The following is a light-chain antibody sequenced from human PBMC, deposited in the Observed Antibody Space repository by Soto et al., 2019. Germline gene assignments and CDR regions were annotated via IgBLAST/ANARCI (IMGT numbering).Light chain of an antibody. CDR3: ETWDSSLSAAV. J-gene: IGLJ1*01. CDR1: SSNIGNNY. Sequence: QSVLTQPPSVSAAPGQKVTISCSGSSSNIGNNYVSWYQQLPETTPKLLIYENNKRPSGIPDRFSGSKSGTSATLGITGLQTGDEADYYCETWDSSLSAAVFGSGTKAPVL. CDR2: ENN. V-gene: IGLV1-51*02.